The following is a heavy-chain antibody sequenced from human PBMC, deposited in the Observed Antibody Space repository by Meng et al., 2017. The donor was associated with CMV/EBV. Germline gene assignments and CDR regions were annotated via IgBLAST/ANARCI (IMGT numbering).Heavy chain of an antibody. Sequence: SETLSLTCAVYGGSFSGYYWSWIRQPPGKGLEWIGEINHSGSTNYNPSLKSRVTISVDTSKNQFSLKLSSVTAADTAVYYCARGNYGMDVWGQGTTVTVSS. CDR2: INHSGST. CDR1: GGSFSGYY. CDR3: ARGNYGMDV. V-gene: IGHV4-34*01. J-gene: IGHJ6*02.